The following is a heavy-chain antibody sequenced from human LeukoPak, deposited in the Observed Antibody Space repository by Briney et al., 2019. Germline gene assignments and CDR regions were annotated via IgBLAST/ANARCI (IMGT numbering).Heavy chain of an antibody. V-gene: IGHV4-34*01. D-gene: IGHD2-2*01. CDR2: INHSGST. Sequence: SETLSLTCAVYGGSFRGYYWSWIRQPPGKGLEWIGEINHSGSTNYNPSLTSRVTISVDTSKNQFSLKLSSVTAADTAVYYCARLVPAAPWGQGTLVTVSS. CDR1: GGSFRGYY. J-gene: IGHJ5*02. CDR3: ARLVPAAP.